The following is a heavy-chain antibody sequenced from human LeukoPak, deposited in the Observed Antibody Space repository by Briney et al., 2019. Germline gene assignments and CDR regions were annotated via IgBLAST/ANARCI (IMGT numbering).Heavy chain of an antibody. CDR1: GYSFSAYA. V-gene: IGHV1-3*01. CDR3: ARRYCTNGVCHRWFDP. Sequence: ASVKVSCKASGYSFSAYAMHWVRQAPGQRLEWMGWVHGGNGNTKYSQKFQDRVTITRDTSASIAYMELSSLRSEDTAVYYCARRYCTNGVCHRWFDPWGQGTLVTVSS. J-gene: IGHJ5*02. CDR2: VHGGNGNT. D-gene: IGHD2-8*01.